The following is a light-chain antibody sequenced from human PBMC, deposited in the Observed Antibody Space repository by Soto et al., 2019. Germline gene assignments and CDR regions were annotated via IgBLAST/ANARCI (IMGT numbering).Light chain of an antibody. J-gene: IGKJ5*01. CDR2: DTS. CDR3: QQLSTSPPIT. Sequence: EILLTQSPATLSLSXGERATLSXXAIQSVGSFLAWYQQKPGQVPRLLIYDTSKRATGIPARFSGSGSGTDFTLTISSLQPEDFTIYYCQQLSTSPPITVGQVTLLEI. CDR1: QSVGSF. V-gene: IGKV3-11*01.